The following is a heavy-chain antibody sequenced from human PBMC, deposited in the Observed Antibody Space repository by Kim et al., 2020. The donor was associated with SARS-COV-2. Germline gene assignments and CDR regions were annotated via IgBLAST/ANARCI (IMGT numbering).Heavy chain of an antibody. Sequence: GGSLRLSCAASGFTFSSYAMHWVRQAPGKGLEWVAVISYDGSNKYYADSVKGRFTISRDNSKNTLSLQMNSLRAEDTAVYYCARDLLGMDVWGQGTTVTV. J-gene: IGHJ6*02. CDR1: GFTFSSYA. CDR2: ISYDGSNK. V-gene: IGHV3-30-3*01. CDR3: ARDLLGMDV.